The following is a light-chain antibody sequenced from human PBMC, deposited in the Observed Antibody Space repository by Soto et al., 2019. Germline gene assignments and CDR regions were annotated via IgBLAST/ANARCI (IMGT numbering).Light chain of an antibody. V-gene: IGKV3-15*01. CDR2: GAS. CDR3: QHYNNWLGT. CDR1: QRVISS. Sequence: EIVVTQSPAIVSVTPGERVTLSCRASQRVISSLAWYQQKLGQAPRLLIYGASTRATGIPARFSGSGSGTEFFLNISSLQSEDSAIYYCQHYNNWLGTFGGGTKVEIK. J-gene: IGKJ4*01.